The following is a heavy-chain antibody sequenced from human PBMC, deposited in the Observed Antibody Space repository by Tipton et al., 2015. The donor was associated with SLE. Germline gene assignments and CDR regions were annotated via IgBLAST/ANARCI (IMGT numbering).Heavy chain of an antibody. CDR1: GGSISSDNYY. Sequence: LSLTCTVSGGSISSDNYYWGWIRQPPGKGLEWIGSIYYSGSTYYNPSLKSRVTISVDTSKNQFSLKLSSVTAADTAVYYCARQLRFLEWLSHTFDYWGQGTLVTVSS. V-gene: IGHV4-39*01. D-gene: IGHD3-3*01. CDR3: ARQLRFLEWLSHTFDY. J-gene: IGHJ4*02. CDR2: IYYSGST.